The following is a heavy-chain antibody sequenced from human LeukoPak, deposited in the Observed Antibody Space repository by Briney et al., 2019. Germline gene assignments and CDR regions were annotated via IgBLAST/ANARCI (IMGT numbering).Heavy chain of an antibody. Sequence: SVKVSCKASGFTLTTSAMQWVRQARGQRLEWIGWIVVGSGNTNYAQKFQERVTITRDMSTSTAYMELSSLRSEDTAVYYCAAAYRYFYDRGGYFDYWGQGTLVTVSS. D-gene: IGHD3-22*01. CDR2: IVVGSGNT. CDR3: AAAYRYFYDRGGYFDY. V-gene: IGHV1-58*02. J-gene: IGHJ4*02. CDR1: GFTLTTSA.